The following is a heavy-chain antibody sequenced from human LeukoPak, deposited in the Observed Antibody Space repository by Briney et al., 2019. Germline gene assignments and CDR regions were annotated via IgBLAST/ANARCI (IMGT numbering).Heavy chain of an antibody. J-gene: IGHJ4*02. Sequence: PWETLRLSCAASGFTFSSYSMNWVRQAPGKGLEWFSSISSSSSDIYYADPGKGRFTISRENAKNSLYLQMNSLRAEDTAVYYCARVGAAANDYWGQGTLVTVSS. CDR1: GFTFSSYS. CDR3: ARVGAAANDY. CDR2: ISSSSSDI. D-gene: IGHD6-13*01. V-gene: IGHV3-21*01.